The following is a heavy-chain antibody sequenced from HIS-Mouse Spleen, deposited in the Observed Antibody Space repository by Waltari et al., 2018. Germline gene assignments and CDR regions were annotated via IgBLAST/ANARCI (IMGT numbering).Heavy chain of an antibody. Sequence: QVQLVQSGAEVKKPGASVKVSCKASGYTFTGYYMHWLRQAPGQGLEWMGWINPNSGGTNYAQKFQGRVTMTRDTSISTAYMELSRLRSDDTAVYYCAREPLRDGYNSYYYYGMDVWGQGTTVTVSS. D-gene: IGHD5-12*01. CDR3: AREPLRDGYNSYYYYGMDV. CDR1: GYTFTGYY. CDR2: INPNSGGT. V-gene: IGHV1-2*02. J-gene: IGHJ6*02.